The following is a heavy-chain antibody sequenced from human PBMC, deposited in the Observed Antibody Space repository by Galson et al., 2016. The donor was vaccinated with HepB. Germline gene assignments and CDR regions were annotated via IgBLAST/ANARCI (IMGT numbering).Heavy chain of an antibody. V-gene: IGHV2-5*02. CDR1: GFSLSTSGVG. D-gene: IGHD2-15*01. CDR3: VTGNCSGGSCYQSDY. J-gene: IGHJ4*02. Sequence: LVKPTQTLTLTCTVSGFSLSTSGVGVGWIRQPPGKALEWLALIYWDGDKRYSPSLKSRLTITKDTSKNQVFLTMTNMDPVDTATYYCVTGNCSGGSCYQSDYWGQGTLVTVSS. CDR2: IYWDGDK.